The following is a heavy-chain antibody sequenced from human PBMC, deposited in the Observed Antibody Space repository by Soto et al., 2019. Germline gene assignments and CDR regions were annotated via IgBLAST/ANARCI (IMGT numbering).Heavy chain of an antibody. CDR2: ISGSGGST. D-gene: IGHD2-15*01. CDR1: GFTFSSYA. V-gene: IGHV3-23*01. Sequence: EVQLLESGGGLVQPGGSLRLSCAASGFTFSSYAMSWVRQAPGKGLEWVSAISGSGGSTYYADSVKGRFTISRDNSKNTLYLQMNSLRAEATAVYYCAKGYCSGGSCPIDYWGQGTLVTVSS. CDR3: AKGYCSGGSCPIDY. J-gene: IGHJ4*02.